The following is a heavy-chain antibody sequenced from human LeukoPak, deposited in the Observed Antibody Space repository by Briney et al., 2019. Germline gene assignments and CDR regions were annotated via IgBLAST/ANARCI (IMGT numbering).Heavy chain of an antibody. D-gene: IGHD2-2*01. CDR2: INHSGST. Sequence: SETLSLTCAVYGGSFSGYYWSWIRQPPGKGLEWIGEINHSGSTNYNPSLKSRVTISVDTSKNQFSLKLSSVTAADTAVYYCARVVPAAFYYYYYMDVWGKGTTVTVSS. V-gene: IGHV4-34*01. CDR3: ARVVPAAFYYYYYMDV. CDR1: GGSFSGYY. J-gene: IGHJ6*03.